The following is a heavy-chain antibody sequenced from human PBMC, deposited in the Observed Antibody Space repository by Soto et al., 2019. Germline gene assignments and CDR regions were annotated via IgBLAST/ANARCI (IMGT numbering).Heavy chain of an antibody. CDR2: TYWDDDN. CDR1: GFSITTSGVG. Sequence: QITLKESGPTLVRPTQTLTLTCSLSGFSITTSGVGVGWVRQPPGKALEWLAFTYWDDDNRYNPSLRPRLSTAKDTSRNQVVLTMTNMDPEDTATYYCAYRVTLMSTWNYGAFDFWGQGALVTVSS. D-gene: IGHD1-7*01. CDR3: AYRVTLMSTWNYGAFDF. J-gene: IGHJ3*01. V-gene: IGHV2-5*02.